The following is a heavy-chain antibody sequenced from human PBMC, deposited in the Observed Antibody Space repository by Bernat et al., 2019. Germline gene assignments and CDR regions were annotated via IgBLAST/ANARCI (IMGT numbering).Heavy chain of an antibody. Sequence: EVQLVESGGGLVQPGGSLRLSCAASGFTFSNAWMSWVRQAPGKGLEWVGRIKSKTDGGTTDYAAPVKGRFTISRDDSKNTLYLQMNSLKTEDTAVYYCTTELSGYMWYFDYWGQGTLVTVSS. CDR1: GFTFSNAW. CDR3: TTELSGYMWYFDY. D-gene: IGHD5-12*01. V-gene: IGHV3-15*01. J-gene: IGHJ4*02. CDR2: IKSKTDGGTT.